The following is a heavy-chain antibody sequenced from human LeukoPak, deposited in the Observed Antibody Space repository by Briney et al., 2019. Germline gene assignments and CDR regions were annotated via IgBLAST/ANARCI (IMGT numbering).Heavy chain of an antibody. Sequence: GGSLRLSCAASGFTFSNYAMHWVRQAPGKGLEWVAVVSYDGSNKYYADSVKGRFTISRDSSKNTLYLQMNSLRADDTAVYYCAKEYRNNWYYFDYWGQGALVAVSS. D-gene: IGHD1-1*01. CDR1: GFTFSNYA. V-gene: IGHV3-30-3*01. J-gene: IGHJ4*02. CDR2: VSYDGSNK. CDR3: AKEYRNNWYYFDY.